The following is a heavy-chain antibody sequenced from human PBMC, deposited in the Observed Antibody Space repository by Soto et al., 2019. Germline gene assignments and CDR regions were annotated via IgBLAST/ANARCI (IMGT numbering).Heavy chain of an antibody. CDR1: GFTFSSYA. CDR3: ARLFNSGTFSPIIS. J-gene: IGHJ4*02. D-gene: IGHD1-26*01. CDR2: ITNGGGTS. Sequence: PGGSLRLSCVPSGFTFSSYAMSWVRQAPGKGLEWVSSITNGGGTSYYADSVKGRFTISRDNSKKILYLHMDSLRAEDTALYHCARLFNSGTFSPIISWGQGTLVTVSS. V-gene: IGHV3-23*01.